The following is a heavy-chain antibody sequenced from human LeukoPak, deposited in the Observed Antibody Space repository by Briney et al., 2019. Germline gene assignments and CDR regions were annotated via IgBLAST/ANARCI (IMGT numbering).Heavy chain of an antibody. CDR1: GFTVSGYS. CDR2: ISSSSSYI. Sequence: GGSLRLSCAASGFTVSGYSMSWVRQAPGKGLEWVSSISSSSSYIYYADSVKGRFTISRDNAKNSLYLQMNSLRAEDTAVYYCARGGYGDYGGSTIWGQGTLVTVSS. CDR3: ARGGYGDYGGSTI. D-gene: IGHD4-17*01. J-gene: IGHJ4*02. V-gene: IGHV3-21*01.